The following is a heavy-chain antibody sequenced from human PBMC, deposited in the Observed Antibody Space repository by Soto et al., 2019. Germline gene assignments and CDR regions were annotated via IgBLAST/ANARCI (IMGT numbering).Heavy chain of an antibody. D-gene: IGHD2-15*01. CDR1: GGSISSYY. Sequence: PSETLSLTCTVSGGSISSYYWSWIRQPPGKGLEWIGYTYYSGSTNYNPSLKSRVTISVDTSKNQYSMKLSSVTAADTAVYYCARDIGWQNYFDYWGQGTLVSVSS. CDR3: ARDIGWQNYFDY. CDR2: TYYSGST. J-gene: IGHJ4*02. V-gene: IGHV4-59*01.